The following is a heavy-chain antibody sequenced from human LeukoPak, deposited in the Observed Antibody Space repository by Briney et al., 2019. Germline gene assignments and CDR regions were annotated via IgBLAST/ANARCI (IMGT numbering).Heavy chain of an antibody. CDR3: VASKRSSSWYRSWFDP. J-gene: IGHJ5*02. V-gene: IGHV4-4*02. CDR2: IYHSGSPNY. Sequence: SGTLSLTCAVSGGSISSNNWWSWVRQPPGKGLEWIGVIYHSGSPNYNYNPSLKSRVTISVDKSKNQFSLKLNSVTAADTAVYYCVASKRSSSWYRSWFDPWGQGTLVTVSS. CDR1: GGSISSNNW. D-gene: IGHD6-13*01.